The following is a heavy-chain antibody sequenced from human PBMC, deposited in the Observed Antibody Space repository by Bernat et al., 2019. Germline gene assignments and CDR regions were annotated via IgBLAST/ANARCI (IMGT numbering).Heavy chain of an antibody. CDR1: GFTFSSYG. V-gene: IGHV3-33*01. CDR2: IWYDGSNK. J-gene: IGHJ4*02. D-gene: IGHD5-18*01. CDR3: ARDGCSYGLTEIDY. Sequence: QVQLVESGGGVVQPGRSLRLSCSASGFTFSSYGLHWVRQAPAKGLEWVAVIWYDGSNKYYADSVKGRFTISRDNSKNTLYLQMNSLRAEDTAVYYCARDGCSYGLTEIDYWGQGTLVTVSS.